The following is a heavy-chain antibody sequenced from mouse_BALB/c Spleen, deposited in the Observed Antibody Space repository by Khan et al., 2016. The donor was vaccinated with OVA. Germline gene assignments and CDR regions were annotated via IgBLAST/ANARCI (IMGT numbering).Heavy chain of an antibody. CDR1: GDSITTGY. CDR3: ARSTYRYAFVY. CDR2: IIYPGYT. Sequence: EVQLQESGPSLVKPSQTLSLTCSVTGDSITTGYWNWIRKFPGNKLEYMGYIIYPGYTYYNPSLKSRISIIRHTANNQYYLQLNTVTAEDTATYYCARSTYRYAFVYWGQGTLVTVSA. V-gene: IGHV3-8*02. J-gene: IGHJ3*01. D-gene: IGHD2-14*01.